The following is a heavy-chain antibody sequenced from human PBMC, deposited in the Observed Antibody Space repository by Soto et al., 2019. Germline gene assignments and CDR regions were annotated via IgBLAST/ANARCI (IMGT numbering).Heavy chain of an antibody. CDR2: ISGSGFAK. J-gene: IGHJ6*02. D-gene: IGHD3-3*01. Sequence: EVQLLASGGGLVQPGESLRLSCVASRFTFNSNSMRWVRQSPGKGMEWVAGISGSGFAKYYAVSVRGRFNISRDNLKNTLFVVMNSLRAEDTAVYYCARDQDPVFVVVVRGSAMDVWGQGTTVTVSS. V-gene: IGHV3-23*01. CDR3: ARDQDPVFVVVVRGSAMDV. CDR1: RFTFNSNS.